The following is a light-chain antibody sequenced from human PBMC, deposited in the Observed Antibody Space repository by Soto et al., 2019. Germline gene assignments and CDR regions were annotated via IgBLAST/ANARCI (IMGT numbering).Light chain of an antibody. V-gene: IGKV3-15*01. CDR1: QSVSSN. CDR2: GAS. CDR3: QQYNIWPRT. J-gene: IGKJ1*01. Sequence: EIVMTQSPATLSVSPGERATLSCRASQSVSSNLAWYQQKPGQAPRLLIYGASTRATGIPARFSGSGSGTEFTLTISGLQSEDFAVYYCQQYNIWPRTFGQGTKV.